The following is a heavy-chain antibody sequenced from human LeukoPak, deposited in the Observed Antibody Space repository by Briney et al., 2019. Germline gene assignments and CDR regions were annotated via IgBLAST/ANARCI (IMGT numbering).Heavy chain of an antibody. Sequence: ASVKVSCMASGYTFPGYYMHWVRQAPGQGLEWMGWINPNSGGTNYAQKFQGRVTMTRDTSISAAYMELSRLRSDDTAVYYCAREHSSSSGKVFDYWGQGTLVTVSS. CDR3: AREHSSSSGKVFDY. J-gene: IGHJ4*02. D-gene: IGHD6-6*01. V-gene: IGHV1-2*02. CDR2: INPNSGGT. CDR1: GYTFPGYY.